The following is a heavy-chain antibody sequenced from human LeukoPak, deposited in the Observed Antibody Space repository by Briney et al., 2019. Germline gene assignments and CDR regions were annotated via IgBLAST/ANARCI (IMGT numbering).Heavy chain of an antibody. D-gene: IGHD3-16*01. V-gene: IGHV3-48*03. CDR2: ISSSGSTI. J-gene: IGHJ6*03. CDR1: GFTFNSYW. Sequence: GGSLRLSCAASGFTFNSYWMNWVRQAPGKGLEWVSYISSSGSTIYYADSVKGRFTISRDNAKNSLYLQMNSLRAEDTAVYYCARERINYYYYYMDVWGKGTTVTISS. CDR3: ARERINYYYYYMDV.